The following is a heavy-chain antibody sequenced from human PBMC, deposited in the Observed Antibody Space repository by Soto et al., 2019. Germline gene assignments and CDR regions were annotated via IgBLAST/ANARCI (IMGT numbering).Heavy chain of an antibody. CDR2: IIPIFRTP. CDR3: ASANDRPRLGGNSYYSMAG. V-gene: IGHV1-69*12. J-gene: IGHJ6*02. CDR1: GGTFSSYA. Sequence: QVQLVQSGAEVKKPGSSVKVSCKASGGTFSSYAISWVRQAPGQGLEWMGGIIPIFRTPDYAQKFQGRVTITADEPTSTAYMELSNHRSEATAVYYCASANDRPRLGGNSYYSMAGWGQETTVTVSS. D-gene: IGHD1-1*01.